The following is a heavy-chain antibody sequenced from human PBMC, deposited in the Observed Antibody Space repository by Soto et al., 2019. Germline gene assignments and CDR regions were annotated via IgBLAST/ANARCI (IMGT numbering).Heavy chain of an antibody. CDR1: GFTFSDSA. V-gene: IGHV3-73*02. CDR3: TRHQSGSYPPGDY. D-gene: IGHD1-26*01. J-gene: IGHJ4*02. CDR2: IRSKANSYAT. Sequence: EVQLVESGGGLVQPGGSLKLSCAASGFTFSDSAMHWVRQASGKGLEWVGRIRSKANSYATAYAAAVKGRFTISRDESRNTAYLQMNSLNTEDTAIYYCTRHQSGSYPPGDYWGQGTLVTVSS.